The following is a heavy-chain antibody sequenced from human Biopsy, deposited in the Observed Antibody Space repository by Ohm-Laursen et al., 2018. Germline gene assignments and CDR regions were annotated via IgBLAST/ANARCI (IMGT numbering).Heavy chain of an antibody. Sequence: SSVKVSCKPSGGSFSSYAISWVRQAPGQGLEWLGGNIPILGTGNYAQKFQDRVTVAADTSTSTATMELRSLRSDDTAVYYCATKLTGYFHHWGQGTLVIVSS. CDR2: NIPILGTG. CDR1: GGSFSSYA. V-gene: IGHV1-69*06. CDR3: ATKLTGYFHH. D-gene: IGHD3-9*01. J-gene: IGHJ1*01.